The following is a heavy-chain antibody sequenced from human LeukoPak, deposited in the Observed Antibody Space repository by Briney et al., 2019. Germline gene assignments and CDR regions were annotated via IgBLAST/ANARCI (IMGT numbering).Heavy chain of an antibody. CDR1: GGSISSSSHY. CDR2: IYYSGSTT. CDR3: ATTTIRLGY. Sequence: PSETLSLSCTVSGGSISSSSHYWGWMRQPPGKGLEWIGSIYYSGSTTYYKPSLKSRVTISVDTSKNQFSLKLSSVTAADTAVYYCATTTIRLGYWGQGTLVTVSS. J-gene: IGHJ4*02. D-gene: IGHD1-26*01. V-gene: IGHV4-39*07.